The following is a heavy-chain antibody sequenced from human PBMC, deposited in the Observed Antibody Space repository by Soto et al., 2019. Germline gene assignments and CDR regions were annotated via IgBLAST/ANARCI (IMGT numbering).Heavy chain of an antibody. V-gene: IGHV3-74*01. D-gene: IGHD3-16*01. CDR2: INSDGSDR. J-gene: IGHJ4*02. Sequence: GGSLRLSCAASGFPFTTYWMHWVRQDPGKGLVWVSRINSDGSDRRYADAVKGRFTISRDNAKNTLYLQMNSLRVEDTAMYYCAESSTERGRGGWGQGTLVTVSS. CDR1: GFPFTTYW. CDR3: AESSTERGRGG.